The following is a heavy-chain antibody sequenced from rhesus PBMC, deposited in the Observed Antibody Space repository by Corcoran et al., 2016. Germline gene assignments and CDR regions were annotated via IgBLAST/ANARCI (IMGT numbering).Heavy chain of an antibody. J-gene: IGHJ4*01. D-gene: IGHD6-37*01. CDR1: GGSISDSYR. Sequence: QVQLQESGPGVVKPSETLSLTCAVSGGSISDSYRWSWIRQPPGKGLEWIGYIYGSSPSTNSNPSLKSRVTISTDTSKTQFSLKLSSVTAADTAVYYCASYLTAVAGPLNYFDYWGQGVLVTVSS. CDR2: IYGSSPST. CDR3: ASYLTAVAGPLNYFDY. V-gene: IGHV4S10*01.